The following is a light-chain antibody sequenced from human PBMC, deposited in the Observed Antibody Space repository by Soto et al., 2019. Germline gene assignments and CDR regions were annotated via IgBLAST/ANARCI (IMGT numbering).Light chain of an antibody. J-gene: IGKJ1*01. V-gene: IGKV1-39*01. Sequence: GDRVTISCRASQSIGNHLNWYRQKPGKPPDLLIYAASSLHSGVPSRFSGSGSGTDFTLTISSLQPEDFATFYCQQSYSSWTFGQGTKVAI. CDR3: QQSYSSWT. CDR2: AAS. CDR1: QSIGNH.